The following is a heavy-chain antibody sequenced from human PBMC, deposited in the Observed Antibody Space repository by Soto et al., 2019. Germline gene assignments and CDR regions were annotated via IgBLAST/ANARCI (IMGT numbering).Heavy chain of an antibody. CDR2: ISSASSTI. CDR3: ASKQLLLGDGFDI. V-gene: IGHV3-11*01. D-gene: IGHD2-2*01. J-gene: IGHJ3*02. Sequence: GGSLRLSCAASGFTFSDYYMSWIRQAPGKGLEWVSYISSASSTIYYADSVRGRFTISRDNVKNSLYLQMNSLRAEDTAVYYCASKQLLLGDGFDIWGQGTMVTVSS. CDR1: GFTFSDYY.